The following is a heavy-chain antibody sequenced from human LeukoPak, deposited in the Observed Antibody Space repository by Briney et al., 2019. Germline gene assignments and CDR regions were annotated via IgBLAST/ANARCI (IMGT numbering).Heavy chain of an antibody. V-gene: IGHV3-48*03. CDR3: VRDRDTTSLRADY. CDR2: ITSSGTTI. Sequence: GGSLRLSCAASGFTFSNFEMNWVRQAPGKGLEWVSYITSSGTTIYYADTVKGRFTISRDNAKNSLYLQMNSLRAEDTGVYYCVRDRDTTSLRADYWGQGTLVIVSS. D-gene: IGHD1-1*01. J-gene: IGHJ4*02. CDR1: GFTFSNFE.